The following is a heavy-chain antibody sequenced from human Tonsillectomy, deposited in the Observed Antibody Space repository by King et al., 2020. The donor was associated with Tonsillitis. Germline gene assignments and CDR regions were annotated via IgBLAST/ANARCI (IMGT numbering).Heavy chain of an antibody. V-gene: IGHV3-30*18. Sequence: VQLVESGGGVVQPGRSLRLSCAASGFTFSSYGMHWVRQAPGKGLEWVAVISYDGSNKYYADSVKGRFTISRDNSKNTLYLQMNSLRDEDTAVYYCAKVPTRIADYYYGMDVWGQGTTVTVSS. CDR2: ISYDGSNK. D-gene: IGHD2-15*01. J-gene: IGHJ6*02. CDR1: GFTFSSYG. CDR3: AKVPTRIADYYYGMDV.